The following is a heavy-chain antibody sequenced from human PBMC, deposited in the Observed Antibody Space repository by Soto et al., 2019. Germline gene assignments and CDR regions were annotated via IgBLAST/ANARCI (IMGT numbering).Heavy chain of an antibody. V-gene: IGHV3-30*18. J-gene: IGHJ4*02. CDR3: AKEGGADSCSWTQRDY. CDR1: GFTFSSYG. D-gene: IGHD6-13*01. Sequence: LRLSCAASGFTFSSYGMHWVRQAPGKGLEWVAVISYDGSNKYYGDSVKGRFTISRDTCKNRLYLQMNSLRAEVTAVYYCAKEGGADSCSWTQRDYQGRRTRVTAAS. CDR2: ISYDGSNK.